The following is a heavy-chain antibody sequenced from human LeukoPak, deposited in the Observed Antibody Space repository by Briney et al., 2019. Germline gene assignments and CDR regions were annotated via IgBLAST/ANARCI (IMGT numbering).Heavy chain of an antibody. Sequence: PGGSLRLSCAASGFTFNTYAMSWVRQAPGKGLEWVSTISGDGGGTYYADSVKGRFTISRDNSKNTLFLQMNSLRAEDTALYYCAKSPDVAGTGRFDYWGQGTLVTVSS. CDR1: GFTFNTYA. J-gene: IGHJ4*02. D-gene: IGHD6-19*01. V-gene: IGHV3-23*01. CDR2: ISGDGGGT. CDR3: AKSPDVAGTGRFDY.